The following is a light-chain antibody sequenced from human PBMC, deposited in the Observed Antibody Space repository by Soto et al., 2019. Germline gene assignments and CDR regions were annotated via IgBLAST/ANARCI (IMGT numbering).Light chain of an antibody. Sequence: EIVLTQSPATLSLSPGERATLSCRASQSVNSFLAWYQQKPGQAPRLLIYDASNRATGIPARFSGSGSGTAFTLTISSLEPEDFAVYYCQQRSNWPWTFGQGTKVDI. CDR1: QSVNSF. J-gene: IGKJ1*01. CDR2: DAS. V-gene: IGKV3-11*01. CDR3: QQRSNWPWT.